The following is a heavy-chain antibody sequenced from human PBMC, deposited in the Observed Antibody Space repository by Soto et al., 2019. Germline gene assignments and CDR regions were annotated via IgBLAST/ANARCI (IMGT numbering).Heavy chain of an antibody. Sequence: GASVKVSCKASGYAFSIYDVHWVRQATGQGLEWMGWLSPNSGNTGYAQKFPGRVTMTRNTSISTAYMELSTLTSDDTAVYYCARGYFSSSSPSGVSYHYGIHLCGQGTTVTVSS. CDR1: GYAFSIYD. CDR3: ARGYFSSSSPSGVSYHYGIHL. J-gene: IGHJ6*02. CDR2: LSPNSGNT. V-gene: IGHV1-8*01. D-gene: IGHD6-6*01.